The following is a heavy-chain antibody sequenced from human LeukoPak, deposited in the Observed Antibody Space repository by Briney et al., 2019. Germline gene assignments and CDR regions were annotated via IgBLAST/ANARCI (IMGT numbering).Heavy chain of an antibody. CDR3: ARDGYCTGSSCYSTTDY. CDR2: IWYDGSNK. CDR1: GFTFNTYA. V-gene: IGHV3-33*01. Sequence: GGSLRLSCAASGFTFNTYAVHWVRQAPGKGLEWVAVIWYDGSNKYYADSVKGRFTISRDNAKNSLYLQMNSLRAEDTAVYYCARDGYCTGSSCYSTTDYWGQGTLVTVSS. J-gene: IGHJ4*02. D-gene: IGHD2-15*01.